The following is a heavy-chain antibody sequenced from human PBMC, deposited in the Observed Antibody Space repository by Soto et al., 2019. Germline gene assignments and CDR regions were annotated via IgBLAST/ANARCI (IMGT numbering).Heavy chain of an antibody. CDR1: GGSISSYY. V-gene: IGHV4-59*01. CDR3: ASDKITAHFYT. D-gene: IGHD3-10*01. J-gene: IGHJ5*02. CDR2: IYYSGST. Sequence: SETLSLTCTVSGGSISSYYWSWIRQPPGNGLEWIGYIYYSGSTNYNPSLKSRVTISVDTSKNQFSLKLSSVTAADTAVYYCASDKITAHFYTWAQGTLLPVSS.